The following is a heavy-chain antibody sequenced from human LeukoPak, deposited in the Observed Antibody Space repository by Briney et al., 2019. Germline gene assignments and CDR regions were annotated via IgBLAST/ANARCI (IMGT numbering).Heavy chain of an antibody. CDR3: ARQLYSSGSYYAPMDV. D-gene: IGHD3-10*01. CDR1: GGSISSSSYY. CDR2: IHYSGST. Sequence: SETLSLTCTVSGGSISSSSYYWGWIRQPPGKGLEWIGSIHYSGSTYHDPSLKSRVTVSLDTSKNQFSLKLSSVTATDTAVYYCARQLYSSGSYYAPMDVWGKGTTVTISS. J-gene: IGHJ6*03. V-gene: IGHV4-39*01.